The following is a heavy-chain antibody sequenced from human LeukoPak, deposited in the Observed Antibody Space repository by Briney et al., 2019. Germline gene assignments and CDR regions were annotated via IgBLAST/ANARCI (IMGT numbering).Heavy chain of an antibody. CDR3: AKDRGVFFPDYFDY. V-gene: IGHV3-9*01. Sequence: GWSLRLSCAASGFTFDDYGMSWVRQAPGEGLEWVSGIRGNSCSIGYADSVKGRFTISRDNAKNSMYLQMNSLRAADTDLYYCAKDRGVFFPDYFDYWGQGTLVTVSS. CDR1: GFTFDDYG. D-gene: IGHD2/OR15-2a*01. CDR2: IRGNSCSI. J-gene: IGHJ4*02.